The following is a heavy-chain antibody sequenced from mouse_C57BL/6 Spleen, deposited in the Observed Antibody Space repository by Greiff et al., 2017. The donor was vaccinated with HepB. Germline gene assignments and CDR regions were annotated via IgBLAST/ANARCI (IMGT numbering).Heavy chain of an antibody. CDR2: IYPSDSET. CDR3: ARYGRTGAWFAY. D-gene: IGHD1-1*01. Sequence: VQLQQPGAELVRPGSSVKLSCKASGYTFTSYWMDWVKQRPGQGLEWIGNIYPSDSETHYNQKFKDKATLTVDKSSSTAYMQLSSLTSEDSAVYYGARYGRTGAWFAYWGQGTLVTVSA. CDR1: GYTFTSYW. V-gene: IGHV1-61*01. J-gene: IGHJ3*01.